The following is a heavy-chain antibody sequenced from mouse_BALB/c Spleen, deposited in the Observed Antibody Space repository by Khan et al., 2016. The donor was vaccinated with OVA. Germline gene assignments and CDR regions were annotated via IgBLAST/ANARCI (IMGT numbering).Heavy chain of an antibody. D-gene: IGHD1-2*01. Sequence: VQLQQSGPGLVKPSQSLSLTCTVTGYSITSGYGWNWIRQFPGNKLEWMGYISYSGSTNYNPSLKSRISITRDTSKNQFFLQLNSVTTEDTATYYCARTARIKYWGKGTTLTVSS. V-gene: IGHV3-2*02. CDR3: ARTARIKY. CDR1: GYSITSGYG. J-gene: IGHJ2*01. CDR2: ISYSGST.